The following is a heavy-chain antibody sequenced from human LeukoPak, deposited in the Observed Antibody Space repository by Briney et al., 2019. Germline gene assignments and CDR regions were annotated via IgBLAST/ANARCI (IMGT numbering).Heavy chain of an antibody. CDR3: ARRSYYDSSGYYFDY. V-gene: IGHV3-48*01. Sequence: GGSLRLSCAASGFTFSSYSMNWVRQAPGKGLEWVSYISSSSSTIYYADSVKGRFTISRDNAKNSLYLQMNSLRAEDTAVYYCARRSYYDSSGYYFDYWGQGTLVTVSS. D-gene: IGHD3-22*01. CDR1: GFTFSSYS. J-gene: IGHJ4*02. CDR2: ISSSSSTI.